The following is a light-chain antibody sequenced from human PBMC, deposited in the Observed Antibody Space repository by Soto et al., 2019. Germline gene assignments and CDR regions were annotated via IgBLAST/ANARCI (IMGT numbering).Light chain of an antibody. Sequence: QSALTQPASVSGSPGQSITISCTGTSSDVGGSNYVSWYQQHPGTAPKLMIYDVSNRPSGVSNRFSGSKSGNTASLTISGLQAEDEADYYCGSYSSSSTLYVFGTGTKVTVL. J-gene: IGLJ1*01. V-gene: IGLV2-14*03. CDR3: GSYSSSSTLYV. CDR1: SSDVGGSNY. CDR2: DVS.